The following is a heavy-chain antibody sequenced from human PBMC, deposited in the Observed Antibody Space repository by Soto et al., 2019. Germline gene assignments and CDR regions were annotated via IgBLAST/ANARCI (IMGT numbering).Heavy chain of an antibody. CDR2: INPNSGGT. Sequence: ASVKVSCKASGYTFTGYYMHWVRQAPGQGLEWMGWINPNSGGTNYAQKFQGWVTMTRDTSISTAYMELSRLRSDDTAVYYCARTTDIVLVPAATNGLAYWGQGTLVTVAS. J-gene: IGHJ4*02. CDR3: ARTTDIVLVPAATNGLAY. V-gene: IGHV1-2*04. D-gene: IGHD2-2*01. CDR1: GYTFTGYY.